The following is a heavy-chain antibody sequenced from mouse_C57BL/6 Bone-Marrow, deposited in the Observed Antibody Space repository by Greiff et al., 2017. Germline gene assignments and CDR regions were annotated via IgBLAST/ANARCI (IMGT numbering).Heavy chain of an antibody. V-gene: IGHV5-16*01. CDR1: GFTFSDYY. CDR3: ASADNYGDIDV. CDR2: INYDGSST. J-gene: IGHJ1*03. Sequence: EVKLVESEGGLVQPGSSMKLSCTASGFTFSDYYMAWVRQVPGKGLEWVAHINYDGSSTYYLDSLKSSFIISRDNAKNIRYLQMSSQKSEDTATYYCASADNYGDIDVWGTGTTVTVSS. D-gene: IGHD2-12*01.